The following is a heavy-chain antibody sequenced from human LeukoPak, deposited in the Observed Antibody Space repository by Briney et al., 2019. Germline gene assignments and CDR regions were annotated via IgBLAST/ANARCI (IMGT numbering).Heavy chain of an antibody. CDR3: ARGTWDY. J-gene: IGHJ4*02. CDR2: ISGSGGST. CDR1: GFTFSSYA. Sequence: QPGGSLRLSCAASGFTFSSYAMSWVRQAPGKGLEWVSAISGSGGSTYYADPVRGRFTISGDNAKNTLYLQMNSLRVEDTAVYFCARGTWDYWGQGTLVTVSS. V-gene: IGHV3-23*01.